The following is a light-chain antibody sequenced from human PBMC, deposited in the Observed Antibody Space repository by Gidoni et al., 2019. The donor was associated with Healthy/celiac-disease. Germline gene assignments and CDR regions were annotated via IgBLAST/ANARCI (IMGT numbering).Light chain of an antibody. J-gene: IGKJ2*01. CDR1: QSASIN. CDR3: QQYNNWPPYT. V-gene: IGKV3-15*01. Sequence: EILLTQSPATLSVSPGERATLSCRASQSASINFAWYQQKPGQAPRLLIYGASTRPTDIPARFSGSGSGTEFTLTISSLQSEDFAVYYCQQYNNWPPYTFGQGTKLEIK. CDR2: GAS.